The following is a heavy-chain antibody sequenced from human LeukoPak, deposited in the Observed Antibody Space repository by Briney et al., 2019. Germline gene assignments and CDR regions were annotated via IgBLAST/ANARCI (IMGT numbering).Heavy chain of an antibody. J-gene: IGHJ3*02. CDR3: ARDSGSYAFDI. V-gene: IGHV3-74*01. D-gene: IGHD2-15*01. Sequence: GGSLRLSCAASGFTFSSHWMHWVRQAPGKGLVWVSRINSDGSSTSYADSVKGRFTISRDNAKNTLYLQMNSLRAEDTAVYYCARDSGSYAFDIWGQGTMVTVSS. CDR2: INSDGSST. CDR1: GFTFSSHW.